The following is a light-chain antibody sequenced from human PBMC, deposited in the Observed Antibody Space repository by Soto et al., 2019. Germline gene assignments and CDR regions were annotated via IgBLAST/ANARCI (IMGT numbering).Light chain of an antibody. CDR1: QGISNF. J-gene: IGKJ4*01. V-gene: IGKV1-27*01. Sequence: DIQTTQSPSSLSASLGDRVTITCRASQGISNFVAWYQQRPGKVPKLLIYAASTLQSGVPSRFSGSGSGTDFTLTISSLQPEDVATYFCQKYNSAPLTFGGGTKVDIK. CDR2: AAS. CDR3: QKYNSAPLT.